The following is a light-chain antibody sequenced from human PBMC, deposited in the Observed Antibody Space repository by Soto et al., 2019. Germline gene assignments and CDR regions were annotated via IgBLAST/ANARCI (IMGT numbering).Light chain of an antibody. V-gene: IGKV3-15*01. J-gene: IGKJ1*01. CDR1: QSVGSN. Sequence: EIVMAQSPATLSVSPGERATLSFRASQSVGSNLAWYQQKPGQAPRLLIYGASTRVTGIPARFSGSGSGTEFTLTISSLQSEDFAVYHCQQYYNWWTFGQGTKVDI. CDR3: QQYYNWWT. CDR2: GAS.